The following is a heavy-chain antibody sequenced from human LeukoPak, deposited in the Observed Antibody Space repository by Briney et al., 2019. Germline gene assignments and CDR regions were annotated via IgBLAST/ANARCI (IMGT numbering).Heavy chain of an antibody. CDR3: ARVWHYYDSSGYYPGAFDI. Sequence: GGSLRLSCAASGFTFSNYWMSWVRQAPGKGLEWVSVIYSGGSTYYADSVKGRFTISRDNSKNTLYLQMNSLRAEDTAVYYCARVWHYYDSSGYYPGAFDIWGQGTMVTVSS. D-gene: IGHD3-22*01. CDR1: GFTFSNYW. J-gene: IGHJ3*02. CDR2: IYSGGST. V-gene: IGHV3-66*01.